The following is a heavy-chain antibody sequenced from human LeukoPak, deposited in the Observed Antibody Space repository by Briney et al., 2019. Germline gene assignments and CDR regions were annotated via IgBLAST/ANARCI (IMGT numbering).Heavy chain of an antibody. CDR3: ARGRVSSSTWYSTHYYYFYMDV. V-gene: IGHV4-59*01. CDR1: DDSITMYY. D-gene: IGHD4-11*01. Sequence: SETLSLTCSVSDDSITMYYWTWIRQPPGKGLEWIGYVDHTGSTNFNPSLNGRVSISRDTSKNLFSLRLRSVTAADTAVYFCARGRVSSSTWYSTHYYYFYMDVWGKGTTVTVSS. CDR2: VDHTGST. J-gene: IGHJ6*03.